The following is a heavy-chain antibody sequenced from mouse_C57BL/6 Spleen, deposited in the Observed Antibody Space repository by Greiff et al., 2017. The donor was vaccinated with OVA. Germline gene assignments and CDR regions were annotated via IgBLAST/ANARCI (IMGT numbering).Heavy chain of an antibody. D-gene: IGHD1-1*01. CDR2: IYPGDGDT. CDR3: ARYYYGSSQYYFDY. V-gene: IGHV1-80*01. J-gene: IGHJ2*01. Sequence: VQLQQSGAELVKPGASVKISCKASGYAFSSYWMNWVKQRPGKGLEWIGQIYPGDGDTNYNGKFKGKATLTADKSSSTAYMQLSSLTSEDSAVYFCARYYYGSSQYYFDYWGQGTTLTVSS. CDR1: GYAFSSYW.